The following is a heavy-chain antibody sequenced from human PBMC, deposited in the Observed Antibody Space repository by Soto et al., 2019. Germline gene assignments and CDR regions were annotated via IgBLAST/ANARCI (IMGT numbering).Heavy chain of an antibody. CDR3: AKGEWLRLNSSDLKQKVVADRYFFPL. J-gene: IGHJ1*01. CDR1: GFTFSKDW. CDR2: IKEDGSEK. V-gene: IGHV3-7*01. Sequence: XGSLRLSCVASGFTFSKDWMTWVRQAPGKGLEWVANIKEDGSEKYYVDSVKGRFTISRDNAKNSLYLQMNSLRAEDTAVYYCAKGEWLRLNSSDLKQKVVADRYFFPLRGQGTLVTVSS. D-gene: IGHD5-12*01.